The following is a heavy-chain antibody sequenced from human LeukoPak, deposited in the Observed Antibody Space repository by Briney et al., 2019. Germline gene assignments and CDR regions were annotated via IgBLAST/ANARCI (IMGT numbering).Heavy chain of an antibody. V-gene: IGHV1-2*02. Sequence: GASVKVSCKASGYTFTGYYMHWVRQAPGQGLEWMGWINPNSGGTNYAQKFQGRVTMTRDTSISTAYMELSRLRSDDTAVYYCARARIAAAGGGFDCWGQGTLVTVSS. D-gene: IGHD6-13*01. CDR1: GYTFTGYY. J-gene: IGHJ4*02. CDR2: INPNSGGT. CDR3: ARARIAAAGGGFDC.